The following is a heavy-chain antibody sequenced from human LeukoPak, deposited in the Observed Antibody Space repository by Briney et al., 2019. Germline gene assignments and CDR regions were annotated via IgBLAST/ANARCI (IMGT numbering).Heavy chain of an antibody. J-gene: IGHJ6*02. CDR1: GASISSFY. CDR2: VYYTGST. Sequence: SETLSLTCTVSGASISSFYWSWIRQPPGKGLEFIGYVYYTGSTNYTPSLESRVTISLDTSKNGFSLKMSSVTAADTAVYCCARVPVYYGMDVWGQGSTVTVSS. V-gene: IGHV4-59*01. CDR3: ARVPVYYGMDV.